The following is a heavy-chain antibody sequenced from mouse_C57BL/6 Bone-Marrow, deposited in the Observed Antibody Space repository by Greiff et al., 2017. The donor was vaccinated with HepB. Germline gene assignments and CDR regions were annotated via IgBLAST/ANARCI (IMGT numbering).Heavy chain of an antibody. D-gene: IGHD6-2*01. Sequence: QVQLQQSGAELARPGASVKLSCKASGYTFTSYGISWVKQRTGQGLEWIGEIYPRSGNTYYNEKFKGKATLTADKSSSTAYMELRSLTSEDSAVYFCVCVSLPSGGQGTLVTVSA. CDR1: GYTFTSYG. CDR2: IYPRSGNT. V-gene: IGHV1-81*01. CDR3: VCVSLPS. J-gene: IGHJ3*01.